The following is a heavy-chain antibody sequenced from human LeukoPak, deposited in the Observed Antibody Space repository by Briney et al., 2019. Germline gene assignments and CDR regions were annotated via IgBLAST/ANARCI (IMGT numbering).Heavy chain of an antibody. CDR1: GFTFSSYG. J-gene: IGHJ3*02. V-gene: IGHV3-30*18. D-gene: IGHD6-13*01. Sequence: AGGSLRLSCAASGFTFSSYGMHWVRQAPGKGLEWVAVISYDGSNKYYADSVKGRFTISRDNSKNTLYLQMNSLRAEDTAVYYCAKDLGSSWSGSRGGRFAFDIWGQGTMVTVSS. CDR3: AKDLGSSWSGSRGGRFAFDI. CDR2: ISYDGSNK.